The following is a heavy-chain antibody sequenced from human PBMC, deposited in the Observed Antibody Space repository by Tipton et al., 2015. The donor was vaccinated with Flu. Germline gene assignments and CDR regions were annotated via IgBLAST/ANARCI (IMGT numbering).Heavy chain of an antibody. CDR3: ARAIGFCGSTTCAEAYDI. V-gene: IGHV4-39*07. CDR1: GGSISSSTYY. J-gene: IGHJ3*02. D-gene: IGHD2-2*01. CDR2: IYYSGTT. Sequence: TLSLTCTVSGGSISSSTYYWGWIRQPPGKGLEWVGNIYYSGTTYYNPSLQSRVTISADTSKNQFSLQLCSVTAADTAMYYCARAIGFCGSTTCAEAYDIGGQGTMVTVSP.